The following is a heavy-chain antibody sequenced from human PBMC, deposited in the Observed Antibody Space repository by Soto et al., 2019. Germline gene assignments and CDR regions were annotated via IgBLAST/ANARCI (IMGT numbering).Heavy chain of an antibody. CDR2: ISAYNGNT. J-gene: IGHJ4*02. CDR3: ARDASGYSYGLLDY. D-gene: IGHD5-18*01. Sequence: ASVKVSCKASGYTFTSYGISWVRQAPGQGLEWMGWISAYNGNTNYAQKLQGRVTMTTDTSTSTAYMELRSLRSDDTAVYYCARDASGYSYGLLDYWGQGTLVTVSS. CDR1: GYTFTSYG. V-gene: IGHV1-18*01.